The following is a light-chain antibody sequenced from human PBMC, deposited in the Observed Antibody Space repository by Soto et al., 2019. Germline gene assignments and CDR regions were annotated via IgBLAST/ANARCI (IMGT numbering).Light chain of an antibody. CDR1: SSDVGGSNF. V-gene: IGLV2-14*03. J-gene: IGLJ1*01. CDR3: VSFTSSTTYV. CDR2: DVA. Sequence: QSALTQPASVSASPGQSITISCTGTSSDVGGSNFVSWYQQHPGKPPKLIIYDVATRPSGVSNRFSGSKSGSTASLIISRLQTEDEADYYCVSFTSSTTYVCGSGTKLTVL.